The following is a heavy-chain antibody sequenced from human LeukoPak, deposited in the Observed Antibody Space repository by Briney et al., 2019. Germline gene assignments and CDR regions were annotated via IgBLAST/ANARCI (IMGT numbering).Heavy chain of an antibody. CDR1: GFTFSSYS. V-gene: IGHV3-21*01. Sequence: GGSLRLSCAASGFTFSSYSMNWVRQAPRKGVEWVSSISSSSSYIYYADSVKGRFTISRDNAKNSLYLQMNSLRAEDTAVYYCAREDCSSTSCYAVFDAFDIWGQGTMVTVSS. CDR3: AREDCSSTSCYAVFDAFDI. J-gene: IGHJ3*02. D-gene: IGHD2-2*01. CDR2: ISSSSSYI.